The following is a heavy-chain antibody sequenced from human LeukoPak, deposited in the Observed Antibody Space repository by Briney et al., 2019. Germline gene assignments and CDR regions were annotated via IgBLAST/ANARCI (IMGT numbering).Heavy chain of an antibody. CDR3: ARTGAERGWFDP. J-gene: IGHJ5*02. CDR1: GGSFSGYY. V-gene: IGHV4-34*01. CDR2: INRSGST. D-gene: IGHD1-1*01. Sequence: PSETLSLTCAVYGGSFSGYYWSWIRQPPGKGLEWIGEINRSGSTNYNPSLKSRVSISVDTSKNQFSLKLSSVTAADTAVYYCARTGAERGWFDPWGQGTLVTVSS.